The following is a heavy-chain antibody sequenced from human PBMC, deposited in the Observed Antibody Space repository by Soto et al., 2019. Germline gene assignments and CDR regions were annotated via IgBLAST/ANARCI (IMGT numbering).Heavy chain of an antibody. J-gene: IGHJ5*02. CDR3: ARETVAGTDNWFDP. V-gene: IGHV4-4*07. Sequence: PSETLSLTCTVSGGSISTYYWNWIRQPAGKRLEWLGRIYTSGYTKYNPSLKSRVTMSLDTSKRQFSLKLSSVTAADTAVYYCARETVAGTDNWFDPWGQG. CDR2: IYTSGYT. CDR1: GGSISTYY. D-gene: IGHD6-19*01.